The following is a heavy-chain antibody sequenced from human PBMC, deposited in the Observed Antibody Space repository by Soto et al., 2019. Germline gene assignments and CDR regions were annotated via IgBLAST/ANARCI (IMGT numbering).Heavy chain of an antibody. CDR2: INHSGST. V-gene: IGHV4-34*01. J-gene: IGHJ5*02. CDR1: GVSFSCYY. CDR3: ARGRPYYDSSGYPWFDP. D-gene: IGHD3-22*01. Sequence: SETLSLTYAVYGVSFSCYYWSWIRPPPGKGLEWIGEINHSGSTNYNPSLKSRVTISVDTSKNQFSLKLSSVTAADTAVYYCARGRPYYDSSGYPWFDPWGQGTLVTVFS.